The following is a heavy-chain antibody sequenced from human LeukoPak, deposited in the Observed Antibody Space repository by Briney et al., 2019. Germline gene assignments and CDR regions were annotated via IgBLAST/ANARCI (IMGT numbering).Heavy chain of an antibody. CDR2: IYGADAA. Sequence: GGSLRLSCAASGFNVSSNYMTWIRQAPGKGLEWVSLIYGADAAYYAESVRGRFMISRDNLKNTLFLQMNSLRVEDTAVYYCVTSTGQQFIPYDYWGQGTHVTVTS. D-gene: IGHD6-13*01. J-gene: IGHJ4*02. CDR1: GFNVSSNY. V-gene: IGHV3-66*02. CDR3: VTSTGQQFIPYDY.